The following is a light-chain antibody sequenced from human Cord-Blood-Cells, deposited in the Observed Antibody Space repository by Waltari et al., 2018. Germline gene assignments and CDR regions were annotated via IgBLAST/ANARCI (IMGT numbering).Light chain of an antibody. CDR1: SLRRFY. J-gene: IGLJ2*01. CDR2: GKN. CDR3: NYRDSSGNHLV. V-gene: IGLV3-19*01. Sequence: SSELTHDPAASVALGQTVRITCQGDSLRRFYARWYQQQPGQAPVLVTYGKNNRPSGIPDRFSGASSGNTASLTITGAQAEDEADYYCNYRDSSGNHLVFGGGTKLTVL.